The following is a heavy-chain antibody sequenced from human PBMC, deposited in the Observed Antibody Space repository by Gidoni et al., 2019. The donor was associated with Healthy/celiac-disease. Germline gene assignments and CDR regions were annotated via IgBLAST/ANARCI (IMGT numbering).Heavy chain of an antibody. Sequence: QVQLQESGPGLVKPSQTLSLTCTVSGGSIRRGDYYWRWIRQPPGKGLEWIGYIYYSGSTYYNPSLKSRVTISVDTSKNQFSLKLSSVTAADTAVYYCARVGFGAAAPYFDYWGQGTLVTVSS. J-gene: IGHJ4*02. CDR1: GGSIRRGDYY. D-gene: IGHD6-13*01. V-gene: IGHV4-30-4*01. CDR2: IYYSGST. CDR3: ARVGFGAAAPYFDY.